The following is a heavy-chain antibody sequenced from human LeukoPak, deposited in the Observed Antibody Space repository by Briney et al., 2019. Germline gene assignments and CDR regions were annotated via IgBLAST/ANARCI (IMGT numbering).Heavy chain of an antibody. CDR3: ARALITMVRGVTSEWFDP. Sequence: ASVKVSCKVSGYTLTELSMHWVRQAPGKGLEWMGSFDPKDGETIYAQKFQGRVTMTEDTSTDTAYMELSSLRSEDTAVYYCARALITMVRGVTSEWFDPWGQGTLVTVSS. D-gene: IGHD3-10*01. V-gene: IGHV1-24*01. CDR1: GYTLTELS. J-gene: IGHJ5*02. CDR2: FDPKDGET.